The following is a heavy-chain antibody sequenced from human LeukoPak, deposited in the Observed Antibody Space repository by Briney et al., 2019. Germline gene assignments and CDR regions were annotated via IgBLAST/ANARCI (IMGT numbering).Heavy chain of an antibody. D-gene: IGHD6-19*01. CDR1: GGSISKTNW. V-gene: IGHV4-4*02. CDR2: VNLQGRT. Sequence: SGTLSLTCGVSGGSISKTNWWTWVRQPPGKGLEWIGEVNLQGRTNYNPSLRGRVAISVDHSANHISLKLTSVTAADTAVYYYARRRAVAIDYWGQGTLVTVSS. CDR3: ARRRAVAIDY. J-gene: IGHJ4*02.